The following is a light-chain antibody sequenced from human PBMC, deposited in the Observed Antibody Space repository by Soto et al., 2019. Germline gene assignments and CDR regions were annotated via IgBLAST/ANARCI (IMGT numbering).Light chain of an antibody. V-gene: IGKV1-9*01. Sequence: QMTQSPSSLYASVGDRVTITCRASQGIRASLAWYQVKPGKAPKLLIYAASTLESGVPSRFSATVSGTEFSLTITSLQPEDFATYYCQQLFDSPITFGQGTRLEN. CDR2: AAS. CDR1: QGIRAS. J-gene: IGKJ5*01. CDR3: QQLFDSPIT.